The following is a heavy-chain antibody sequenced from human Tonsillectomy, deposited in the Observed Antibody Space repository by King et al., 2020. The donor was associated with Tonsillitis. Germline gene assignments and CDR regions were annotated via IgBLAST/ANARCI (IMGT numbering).Heavy chain of an antibody. CDR2: ISYDGNNK. Sequence: VQLVESGGGVVQPGRSLRLSCAASGFTFSSYAMHWVRQAPGRGLEWVALISYDGNNKDYADSVKGRFTISRDNSKNTLYLQMNSLRVEDTAVYYCARVPHRWLVEGSHLEYWGQGTLVTVSS. D-gene: IGHD6-19*01. CDR3: ARVPHRWLVEGSHLEY. V-gene: IGHV3-30*01. CDR1: GFTFSSYA. J-gene: IGHJ4*02.